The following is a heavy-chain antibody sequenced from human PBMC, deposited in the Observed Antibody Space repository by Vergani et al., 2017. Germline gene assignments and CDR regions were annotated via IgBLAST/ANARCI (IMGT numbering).Heavy chain of an antibody. CDR1: GGSISSYY. Sequence: QVQLQESGPGLVKPSETLSLTCTVSGGSISSYYWSWIRQPPGKGLEWIGYIYYSGSTNYNPSLKSRVTISVDTAKNQFSLKLSAVTAADTAVYYCASSPANYYEPGVHFDYWGQGTLVTVSS. D-gene: IGHD3-22*01. CDR2: IYYSGST. V-gene: IGHV4-59*01. CDR3: ASSPANYYEPGVHFDY. J-gene: IGHJ4*02.